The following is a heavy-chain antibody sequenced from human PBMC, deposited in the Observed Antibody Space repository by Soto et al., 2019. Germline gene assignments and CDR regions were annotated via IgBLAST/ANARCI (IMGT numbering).Heavy chain of an antibody. Sequence: PGGSLRLSCAASGFTFSDYYMSWIRQAPGKGLEWVSYIGASGTTIYYADSVKGRLTISRDNAKNSLYLQMNSLRDEDTAVYYCAREYSYALVAPDYWGQGTLVTVSS. CDR1: GFTFSDYY. D-gene: IGHD5-18*01. V-gene: IGHV3-11*01. CDR3: AREYSYALVAPDY. J-gene: IGHJ4*02. CDR2: IGASGTTI.